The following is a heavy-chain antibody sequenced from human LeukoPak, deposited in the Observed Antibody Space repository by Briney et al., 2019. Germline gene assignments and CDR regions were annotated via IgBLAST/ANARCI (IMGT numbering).Heavy chain of an antibody. J-gene: IGHJ4*02. CDR1: GFSVGNNY. V-gene: IGHV3-53*01. D-gene: IGHD2-2*01. CDR3: ARDWSSRCFDY. CDR2: IYSGGST. Sequence: GGSLRLSCAASGFSVGNNYMSWVRQSPGKGLEWVSVIYSGGSTDYADSVKGRFTISRDNSKNTMYLQMNSLRAEDTAVYYCARDWSSRCFDYWGQGTLVTVSS.